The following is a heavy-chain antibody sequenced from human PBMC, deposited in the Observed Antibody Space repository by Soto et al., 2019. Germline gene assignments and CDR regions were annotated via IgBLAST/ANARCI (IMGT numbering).Heavy chain of an antibody. CDR3: VTGNYENSGSLDH. V-gene: IGHV3-33*01. CDR1: GFTFSDFG. D-gene: IGHD3-22*01. J-gene: IGHJ4*02. Sequence: GGSLRISCAASGFTFSDFGMHWVRQAPGKGLEWVAVIWYDASKKYYADSVKGRFTISRDNSRNTLFLQMDSLRAEDTAFYHFVTGNYENSGSLDHWGQGTLVTVSS. CDR2: IWYDASKK.